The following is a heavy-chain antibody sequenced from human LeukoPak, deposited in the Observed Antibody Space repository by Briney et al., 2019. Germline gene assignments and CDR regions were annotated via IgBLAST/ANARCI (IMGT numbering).Heavy chain of an antibody. Sequence: GGSLRLSCAASGFTFSSYSMNWVRQVPGRGPEWVANVNRDGSETHYLDSVKGRFTISKDNAKNSLYLQMNSLRAEDTALYHCARNNGMDVWGQGTTVIVSS. J-gene: IGHJ6*02. V-gene: IGHV3-7*03. CDR2: VNRDGSET. CDR3: ARNNGMDV. CDR1: GFTFSSYS.